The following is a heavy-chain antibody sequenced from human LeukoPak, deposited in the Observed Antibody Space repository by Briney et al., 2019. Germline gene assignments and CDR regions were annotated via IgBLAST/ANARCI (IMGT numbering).Heavy chain of an antibody. CDR3: ARMGVYSYGYHDY. Sequence: PSETLSLTCTVSGGSISSSSYYWGWIRQPPGKGLEWIGSIYYSGSTYYNPSLKSRVTISVDTSKNQFSLKLSSVTAADTAVYYCARMGVYSYGYHDYWGQGTLVTVSS. CDR1: GGSISSSSYY. J-gene: IGHJ4*02. D-gene: IGHD5-18*01. CDR2: IYYSGST. V-gene: IGHV4-39*01.